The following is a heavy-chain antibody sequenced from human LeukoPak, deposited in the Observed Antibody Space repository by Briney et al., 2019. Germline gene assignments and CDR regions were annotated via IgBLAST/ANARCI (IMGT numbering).Heavy chain of an antibody. CDR2: ISSSSSYI. CDR3: ARDPYSGAYYEGYYYYYMDV. V-gene: IGHV3-21*01. J-gene: IGHJ6*03. D-gene: IGHD1-26*01. CDR1: GFTFSSYS. Sequence: GGSLRLSCAASGFTFSSYSMNWVRQAPGKGLEWVSSISSSSSYIYYADSVKGRFTISRDNAKNSLYLQMNSLRAEDTAVYYCARDPYSGAYYEGYYYYYMDVWGKGTTVTVSS.